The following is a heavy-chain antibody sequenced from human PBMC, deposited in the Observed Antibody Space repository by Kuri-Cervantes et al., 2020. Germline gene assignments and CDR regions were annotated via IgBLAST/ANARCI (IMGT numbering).Heavy chain of an antibody. CDR1: GGSISSYY. D-gene: IGHD3-10*01. J-gene: IGHJ4*02. CDR2: IYTSGST. Sequence: ESLKISCTVSGGSISSYYWSWIRQPAGKGLEWIGRIYTSGSTNYNPSLKSRVTISVDKSKNQFSLKLSSVTAADTAVYYCARVDRAMRVRGGNGGYWGQGTLVTVSS. V-gene: IGHV4-4*07. CDR3: ARVDRAMRVRGGNGGY.